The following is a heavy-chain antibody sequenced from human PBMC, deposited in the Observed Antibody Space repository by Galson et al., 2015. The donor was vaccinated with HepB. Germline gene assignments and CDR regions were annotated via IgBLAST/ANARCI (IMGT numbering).Heavy chain of an antibody. CDR1: GGSISSYY. V-gene: IGHV4-59*01. CDR3: ARDLGGSSSNYYMDV. D-gene: IGHD6-13*01. J-gene: IGHJ6*03. CDR2: IYYSGST. Sequence: SETLSLTCTVSGGSISSYYWSWIRQPPGKGLEWIGYIYYSGSTNYNPSLKSRVTISVDTSKKQFSLKVSSVTAADTAVYYCARDLGGSSSNYYMDVWGKGTTVTVSS.